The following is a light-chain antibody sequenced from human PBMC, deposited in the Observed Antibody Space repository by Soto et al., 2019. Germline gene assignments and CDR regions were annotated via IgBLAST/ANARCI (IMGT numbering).Light chain of an antibody. CDR2: KVS. CDR3: MQGTHWPLS. J-gene: IGKJ4*01. V-gene: IGKV2D-30*01. Sequence: DVVMTQSPLSLPVTLGQPASISCRSSQSLVYTDGNTYLSWFQQRPGQSPRRLIYKVSKLDSGVPDRFSGSGSGTDFTLKISRVDAEDVGVYYCMQGTHWPLSFGGGTRVEIQ. CDR1: QSLVYTDGNTY.